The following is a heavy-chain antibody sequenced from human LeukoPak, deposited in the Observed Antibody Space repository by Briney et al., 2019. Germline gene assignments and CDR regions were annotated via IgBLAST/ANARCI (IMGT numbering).Heavy chain of an antibody. CDR3: AIRCHSSSSEIDTFHV. CDR2: VYYNGNT. D-gene: IGHD6-6*01. CDR1: RGSMSSTDYY. V-gene: IGHV4-39*01. J-gene: IGHJ3*01. Sequence: SETLSLTCTVSRGSMSSTDYYWGWIRQPPGKGLEWIGSVYYNGNTYKNPSLQSRVTLVIDTSKNMFSLSLSSVTAADTAVCYCAIRCHSSSSEIDTFHVWGQGTMVIVSS.